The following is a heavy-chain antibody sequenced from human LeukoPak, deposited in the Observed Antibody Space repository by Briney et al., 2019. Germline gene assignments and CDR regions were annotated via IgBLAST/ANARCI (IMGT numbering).Heavy chain of an antibody. J-gene: IGHJ4*02. Sequence: SETLSLTCAVYGGSFSGYYWSWIRQPPGKGLEWIGEINHSGSTNYNPSLKSRVTISVDTSKNQFSLKLSSVTAADTAVYYCARVKDSSSSGVDYWGQGTLVTVSS. V-gene: IGHV4-34*01. CDR2: INHSGST. CDR1: GGSFSGYY. CDR3: ARVKDSSSSGVDY. D-gene: IGHD6-6*01.